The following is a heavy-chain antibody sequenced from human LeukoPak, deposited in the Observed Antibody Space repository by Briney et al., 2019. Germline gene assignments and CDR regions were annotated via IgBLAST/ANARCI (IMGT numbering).Heavy chain of an antibody. V-gene: IGHV3-23*01. Sequence: GGSLRLSCAASGFTFSDYYMSWIRQAPGKGLEWVSGVTGSAFSTYYADSVKGRFTISRDNSQNTLFLQMNSLRAEDTAVYYCAKRTSGRSGFDYWGQGTLVTVSS. D-gene: IGHD3-10*01. J-gene: IGHJ4*02. CDR3: AKRTSGRSGFDY. CDR2: VTGSAFST. CDR1: GFTFSDYY.